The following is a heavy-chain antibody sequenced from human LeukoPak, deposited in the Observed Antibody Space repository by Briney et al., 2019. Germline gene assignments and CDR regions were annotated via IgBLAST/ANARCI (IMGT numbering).Heavy chain of an antibody. D-gene: IGHD5-24*01. CDR3: ARRANINGYNYDYFDY. Sequence: GESLKISCKASGFRITNYWIAWVRQMPGKGLEWMAIIYAGDSGTRYSPSFEGQVTISADKSINTAYLQWSTLKASDTAMYYCARRANINGYNYDYFDYWGQGTLVTVSS. J-gene: IGHJ4*02. CDR2: IYAGDSGT. CDR1: GFRITNYW. V-gene: IGHV5-51*01.